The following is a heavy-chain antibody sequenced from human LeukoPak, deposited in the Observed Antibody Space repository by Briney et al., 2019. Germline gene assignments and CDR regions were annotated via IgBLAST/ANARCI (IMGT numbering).Heavy chain of an antibody. CDR1: GYTFTGYY. D-gene: IGHD2-2*01. V-gene: IGHV1-2*02. J-gene: IGHJ5*02. CDR2: INPNSGDT. CDR3: ARARIVVVPAARVIAWFDP. Sequence: ASVKVSCKASGYTFTGYYMHWVRQAPGQGLEWMGWINPNSGDTNYAQKFQGRVTMTRDTSISTAYMELSSLRSEDTAVYYCARARIVVVPAARVIAWFDPWGQGTLVTVSS.